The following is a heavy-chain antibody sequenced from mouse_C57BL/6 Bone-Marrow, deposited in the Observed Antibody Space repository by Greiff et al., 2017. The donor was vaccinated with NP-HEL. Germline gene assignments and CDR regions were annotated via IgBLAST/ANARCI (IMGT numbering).Heavy chain of an antibody. V-gene: IGHV1-15*01. CDR1: GYTFTDYE. CDR2: IDPETGGP. J-gene: IGHJ1*03. Sequence: QVQLQQSGAELVRPGASVTLSCKASGYTFTDYEMHWVKQTPVHGLEWIGAIDPETGGPAYNQKFKGKAILTADKSSSTAYMELRSLTSEDSAVYYCTRKKAKKYFDVWGTGTTVTVSS. CDR3: TRKKAKKYFDV.